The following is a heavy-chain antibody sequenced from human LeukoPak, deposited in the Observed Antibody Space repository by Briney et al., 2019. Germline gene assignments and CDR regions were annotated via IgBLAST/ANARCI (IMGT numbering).Heavy chain of an antibody. V-gene: IGHV3-64*01. D-gene: IGHD3-10*01. Sequence: GGSLRLSSAASGFTFSSYAMHWVRQAPGKGLEYVSAISSNGGSTYYANSVKGRFTISRDNSKNTLYLQMGSLRAEDMAVYYCARAHDLYGSGSYYISLSDYWGQGTLVTVSS. J-gene: IGHJ4*02. CDR3: ARAHDLYGSGSYYISLSDY. CDR2: ISSNGGST. CDR1: GFTFSSYA.